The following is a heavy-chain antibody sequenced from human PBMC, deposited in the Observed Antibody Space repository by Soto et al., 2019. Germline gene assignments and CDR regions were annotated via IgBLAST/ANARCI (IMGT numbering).Heavy chain of an antibody. D-gene: IGHD2-8*02. J-gene: IGHJ6*02. V-gene: IGHV4-31*03. CDR3: ARDPLPSLVGVDV. CDR1: GGSISTGGYY. CDR2: IYYSGST. Sequence: QVQLQESGPGLVKPSQTLSLTCTVSGGSISTGGYYWTWIRQHPGKGLEWIGYIYYSGSTYYNPSLKSRVTMSVDTSKNQFSLKLSSVTAADTSVYYCARDPLPSLVGVDVWGQGTTVTVSS.